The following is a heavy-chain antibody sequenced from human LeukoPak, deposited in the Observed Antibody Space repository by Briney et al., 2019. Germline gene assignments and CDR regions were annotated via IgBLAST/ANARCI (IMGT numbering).Heavy chain of an antibody. Sequence: GGSLRLSCAASGFTFSSYAMSWVCQAPGKGLDWVSAISGSGGSTYYADSVKGRFTISRDNSKNTLYLQMNSLRAEDTAVYYCAKAERSGSYFDYWGQGTLVTVSS. CDR3: AKAERSGSYFDY. CDR1: GFTFSSYA. J-gene: IGHJ4*02. V-gene: IGHV3-23*01. CDR2: ISGSGGST. D-gene: IGHD1-26*01.